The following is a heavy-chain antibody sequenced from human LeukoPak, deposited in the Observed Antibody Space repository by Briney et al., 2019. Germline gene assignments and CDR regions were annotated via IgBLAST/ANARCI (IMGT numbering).Heavy chain of an antibody. CDR3: ARAAYYDSSGYPIDY. J-gene: IGHJ4*02. CDR1: GFTFDDYG. Sequence: PGGSLRLSCAASGFTFDDYGMSWVRQAPGKGLEWVSGINWNGGSTGYADSVKGRFTISRDNAKNSLYLQTNSLRAEDTALYYCARAAYYDSSGYPIDYWGQGTLVTVSS. CDR2: INWNGGST. D-gene: IGHD3-22*01. V-gene: IGHV3-20*04.